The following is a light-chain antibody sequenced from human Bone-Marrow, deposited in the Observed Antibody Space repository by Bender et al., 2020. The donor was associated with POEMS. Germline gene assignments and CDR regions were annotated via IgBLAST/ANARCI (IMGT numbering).Light chain of an antibody. CDR1: SSDVGSYNL. J-gene: IGLJ3*02. CDR3: CSYAGSSIL. V-gene: IGLV2-23*01. CDR2: ESS. Sequence: QSALTQPASVSGSPGQSITISCTGTSSDVGSYNLVSWYQQHPGKAPKLMIYESSKRPSEVSNRFSGSKSGNTASLTISGLRAEDEADYYCCSYAGSSILFGGGTKLTVL.